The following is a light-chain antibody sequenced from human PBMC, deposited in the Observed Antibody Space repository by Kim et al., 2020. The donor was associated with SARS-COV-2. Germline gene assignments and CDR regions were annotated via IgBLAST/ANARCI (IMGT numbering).Light chain of an antibody. CDR1: KLGDKY. Sequence: SYELTQPPSVSVSPGQTASITCSGDKLGDKYACWYQQKPGQSPVLVIYRDSKRPSGIPERFSGSNSGNTATLTISGTQAMDEADYYCQAWDSSTALVFGGGTQLTVL. CDR3: QAWDSSTALV. V-gene: IGLV3-1*01. J-gene: IGLJ3*02. CDR2: RDS.